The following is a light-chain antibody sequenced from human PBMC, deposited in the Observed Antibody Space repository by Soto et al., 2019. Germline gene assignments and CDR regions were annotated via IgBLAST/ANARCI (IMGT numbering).Light chain of an antibody. Sequence: EIVMTQSPATLSVSPGERATLSCRASQSISTNLAWYQQKPGQAPRLLIYGAYTRATGIPARFSGSGSGTEFTLTISSLQSEDSAVYYCQQYDNWPLYIFGQGTRLEIK. V-gene: IGKV3-15*01. CDR3: QQYDNWPLYI. J-gene: IGKJ5*01. CDR1: QSISTN. CDR2: GAY.